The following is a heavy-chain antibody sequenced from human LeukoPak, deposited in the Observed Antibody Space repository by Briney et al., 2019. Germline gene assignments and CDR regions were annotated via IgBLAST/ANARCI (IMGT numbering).Heavy chain of an antibody. CDR1: GGSFSGYY. Sequence: PSETLSLTCAVYGGSFSGYYWSWIRQPPGKGLEWIGEINHSGSTNYNPSLKSRVTISVDTSKNQFSLKLSSVTAADTAVYYCARDFWSGGYYYGMDVWGQGTTVTVSS. CDR2: INHSGST. D-gene: IGHD3-3*01. V-gene: IGHV4-34*01. J-gene: IGHJ6*02. CDR3: ARDFWSGGYYYGMDV.